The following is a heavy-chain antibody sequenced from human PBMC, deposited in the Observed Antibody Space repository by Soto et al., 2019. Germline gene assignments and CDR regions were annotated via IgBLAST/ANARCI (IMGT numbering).Heavy chain of an antibody. J-gene: IGHJ4*02. V-gene: IGHV3-23*01. CDR1: GFTFSNYP. D-gene: IGHD3-10*01. Sequence: PGGALRLSCAASGFTFSNYPMGWVRQAPGKGLEWVSGITFSGGSAYYADSVRGRFIISRDNSKNTVSVQMNSLRDDDTAVYYCAREPLLTESGPGGFDSWGQGVLVTVSS. CDR3: AREPLLTESGPGGFDS. CDR2: ITFSGGSA.